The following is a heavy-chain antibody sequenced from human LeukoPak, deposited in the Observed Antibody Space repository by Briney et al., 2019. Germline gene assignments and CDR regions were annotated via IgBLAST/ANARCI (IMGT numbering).Heavy chain of an antibody. CDR1: GFTFSSYA. Sequence: PGRSLRLSCAASGFTFSSYAMHWVRQAPGKGLEWVAVISYDGSNKYYADSVKGRFTISRDNSKNTLYLQMNSLRAEDTAVYYCARDFLDYGMDVWDQGTTVTVSS. V-gene: IGHV3-30-3*01. J-gene: IGHJ6*02. CDR3: ARDFLDYGMDV. CDR2: ISYDGSNK.